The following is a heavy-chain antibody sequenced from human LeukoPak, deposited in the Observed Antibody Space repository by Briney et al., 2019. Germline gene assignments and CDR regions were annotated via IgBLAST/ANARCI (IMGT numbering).Heavy chain of an antibody. CDR1: GYIFTKYV. Sequence: ASVKVSCKASGYIFTKYVVHWVRQAPGQRPEWMGWIKAGNGDTKYSQNFQDRLTITRDTSASTVYMELSSLTSEDTALYYCARDDCGDTCYPGGYWGQGTLVSVSS. CDR2: IKAGNGDT. D-gene: IGHD2-21*01. J-gene: IGHJ4*02. V-gene: IGHV1-3*01. CDR3: ARDDCGDTCYPGGY.